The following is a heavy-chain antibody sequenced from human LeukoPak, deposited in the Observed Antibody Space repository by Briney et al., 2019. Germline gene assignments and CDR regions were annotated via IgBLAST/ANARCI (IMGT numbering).Heavy chain of an antibody. Sequence: SSSTFSIYAISWVRQDPGQGLEWMAGILPIFGTANYAQKFQGRVTITSDESTSTAYMELSSLRSEDTAVYYCARGGGYCSSTSCYAFDYWGQGTLVTVSS. V-gene: IGHV1-69*01. D-gene: IGHD2-2*01. J-gene: IGHJ4*02. CDR3: ARGGGYCSSTSCYAFDY. CDR1: SSTFSIYA. CDR2: ILPIFGTA.